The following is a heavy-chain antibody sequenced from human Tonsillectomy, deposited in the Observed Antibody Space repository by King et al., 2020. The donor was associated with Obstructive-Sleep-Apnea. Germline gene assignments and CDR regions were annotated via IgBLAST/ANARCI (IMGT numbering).Heavy chain of an antibody. V-gene: IGHV3-11*01. CDR1: GFTFSDYF. Sequence: VQLVESGGGLVEPGGSLRLSCTASGFTFSDYFMTWIRKAPGKGLEWVSYIDYSGSTKDYADSVKGRFTISRDNAKNSLHLQMNSLRAEYTAIYYCARGLSPINMVRGLGATRLRDYGMGVWGHGTTVTVSS. CDR3: ARGLSPINMVRGLGATRLRDYGMGV. J-gene: IGHJ6*02. CDR2: IDYSGSTK. D-gene: IGHD3-10*01.